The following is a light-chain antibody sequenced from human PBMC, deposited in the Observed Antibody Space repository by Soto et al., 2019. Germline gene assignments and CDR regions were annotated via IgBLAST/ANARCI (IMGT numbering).Light chain of an antibody. CDR1: QSLLYINGYNY. V-gene: IGKV2-28*01. J-gene: IGKJ2*01. CDR2: LGS. Sequence: DIVMTQSPLSLPVTPGEPASISCRSSQSLLYINGYNYLDWYLQKPGQSPQLLIYLGSNRASGVXDXXSGSGSGTDFTLKISRVEAEDVGVYYCMQALQVPHTFGQGTKLEIK. CDR3: MQALQVPHT.